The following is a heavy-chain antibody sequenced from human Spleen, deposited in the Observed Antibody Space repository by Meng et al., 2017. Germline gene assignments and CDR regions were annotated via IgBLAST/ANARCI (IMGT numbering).Heavy chain of an antibody. D-gene: IGHD6-19*01. CDR2: IYHSGST. CDR3: ARGQPGYSSGWYPY. Sequence: QVRVQEWGPGLVKPLGTLSRTLACAGGAISSRNWWSWVRQPPGKGLEWIGEIYHSGSTNYNPSLKSRVTISVDTSKNQFSLNLSSVTAADTAVYYCARGQPGYSSGWYPYWGQGTLVTDSS. V-gene: IGHV4-4*02. J-gene: IGHJ4*02. CDR1: GGAISSRNW.